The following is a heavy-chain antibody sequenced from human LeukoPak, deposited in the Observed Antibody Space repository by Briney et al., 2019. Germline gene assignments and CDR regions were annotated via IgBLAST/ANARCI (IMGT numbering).Heavy chain of an antibody. J-gene: IGHJ5*02. CDR1: GRSLSGYY. V-gene: IGHV4-4*07. D-gene: IGHD6-13*01. CDR2: IFSSGST. CDR3: ARGTNSWVNGWFDP. Sequence: SETLSLTCTLSGRSLSGYYLRWIRPPAPKELEWIGRIFSSGSTAYNPSLNSRVTISLDTSKNIFSLNLGSVTAADTAFYYCARGTNSWVNGWFDPWGRGTLVTVSS.